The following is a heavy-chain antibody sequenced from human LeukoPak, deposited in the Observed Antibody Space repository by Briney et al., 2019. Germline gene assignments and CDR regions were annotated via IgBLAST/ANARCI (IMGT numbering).Heavy chain of an antibody. V-gene: IGHV4-4*07. CDR2: IYTSGST. CDR1: GGSICSYY. Sequence: SETLSLTCTVSGGSICSYYWSWIRQPAGKGLEWIGRIYTSGSTNYNPSLKSRVTMSVDTSKNQFSLKLSSVTAADTAVYYCAGGTAWYDILTGYSQGAFDIWGQGTMVTVSS. D-gene: IGHD3-9*01. J-gene: IGHJ3*02. CDR3: AGGTAWYDILTGYSQGAFDI.